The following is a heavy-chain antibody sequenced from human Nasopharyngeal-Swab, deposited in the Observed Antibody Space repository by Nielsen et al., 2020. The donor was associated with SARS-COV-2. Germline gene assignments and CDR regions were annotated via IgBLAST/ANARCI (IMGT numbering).Heavy chain of an antibody. V-gene: IGHV3-21*01. Sequence: GESLKISCAASGFTFSSYSMNWVRQAPGKGLEWVSSISSSSSYIYYADSVKGRFTISRDNAKNSLYLQKNSLRAEDTAVYYCARDQPPYDILTAYYYYMDVWGKGTTVTVSS. J-gene: IGHJ6*03. D-gene: IGHD3-9*01. CDR1: GFTFSSYS. CDR2: ISSSSSYI. CDR3: ARDQPPYDILTAYYYYMDV.